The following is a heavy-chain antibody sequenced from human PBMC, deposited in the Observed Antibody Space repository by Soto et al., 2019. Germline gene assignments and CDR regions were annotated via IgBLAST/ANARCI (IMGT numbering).Heavy chain of an antibody. Sequence: HPGGSLRLSCAASGFTFSSYGMHWVRQAPGKGLEWVAVISYDGSNKYYADSVKGRFTISRDNSKNTLYLQMNSLRAEDTAVYYCAKDKRRGYSYGGLGFDYWGQGTLVTVSS. CDR1: GFTFSSYG. V-gene: IGHV3-30*18. CDR3: AKDKRRGYSYGGLGFDY. J-gene: IGHJ4*02. CDR2: ISYDGSNK. D-gene: IGHD5-18*01.